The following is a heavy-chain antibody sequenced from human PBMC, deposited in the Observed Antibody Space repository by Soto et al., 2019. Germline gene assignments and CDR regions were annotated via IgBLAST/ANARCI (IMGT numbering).Heavy chain of an antibody. J-gene: IGHJ5*02. D-gene: IGHD3-22*01. V-gene: IGHV4-31*03. CDR2: ISASGST. CDR1: GGSISDGYY. CDR3: ARRDRSGFSYWLDT. Sequence: QVQLQESGPGLVKPSQTLSLTCTVSGGSISDGYYWTWIRQHQGKGLEWIGSISASGSTSYNPSLKSRLTVSVDKSKNQFSLNLRSVTAADTAVYYCARRDRSGFSYWLDTWGQGTLVTVSS.